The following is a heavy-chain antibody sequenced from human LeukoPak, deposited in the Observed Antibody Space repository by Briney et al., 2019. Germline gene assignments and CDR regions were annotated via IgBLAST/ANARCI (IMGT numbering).Heavy chain of an antibody. CDR2: IYDSGST. CDR3: ARGDGSYYYDSSGYYSRAADAFDI. Sequence: SETLSLTCTVSGGSIRSSYYYWGWIRQPPGKGLEWIGSIYDSGSTYYNPSLKSRVTISVDTSKNQFSLKLSSVTAADTAVYYCARGDGSYYYDSSGYYSRAADAFDIWGQGTMVTVSS. CDR1: GGSIRSSYYY. D-gene: IGHD3-22*01. V-gene: IGHV4-39*01. J-gene: IGHJ3*02.